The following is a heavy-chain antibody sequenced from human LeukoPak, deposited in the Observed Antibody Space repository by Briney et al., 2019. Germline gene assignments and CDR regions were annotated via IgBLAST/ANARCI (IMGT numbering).Heavy chain of an antibody. V-gene: IGHV3-15*01. D-gene: IGHD6-13*01. J-gene: IGHJ4*02. CDR1: GFTFIDAW. CDR3: ATIRDSSSWAFDY. Sequence: GGSLRLSCAASGFTFIDAWMSWVRQAPGKGLEWVGRIKSKAGGGTPDYAAPVKGRFTISRDDSQNTLYVQMDSRTTDDTAVYYCATIRDSSSWAFDYWGQGTLVTVSS. CDR2: IKSKAGGGTP.